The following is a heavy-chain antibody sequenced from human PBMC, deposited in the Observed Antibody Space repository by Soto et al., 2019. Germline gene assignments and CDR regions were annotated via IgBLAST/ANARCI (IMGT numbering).Heavy chain of an antibody. Sequence: SVKVSCKASGFTFTSSAVQWVRQARGQRLEWIGWIVVGSGNTNYAQKFQERVTITRDMSTSTAYMELSSLRSEDTAVYYCAGDRRPVWVNYHMNGDRTELYQHWGQGTLVNVSS. CDR2: IVVGSGNT. CDR1: GFTFTSSA. D-gene: IGHD2-21*02. J-gene: IGHJ1*01. CDR3: AGDRRPVWVNYHMNGDRTELYQH. V-gene: IGHV1-58*01.